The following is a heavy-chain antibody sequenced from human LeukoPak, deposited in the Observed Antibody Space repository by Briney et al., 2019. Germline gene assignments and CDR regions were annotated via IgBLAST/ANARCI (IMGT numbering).Heavy chain of an antibody. Sequence: SETLSLTCAAYGGSFSGYYWSWIRQPPGKGLEWIGEINHSGSTNYNPSLKSRGTISLDTSKNQFSLKLSSVTAADTAVYYCARGRAIDIWGQGTMVTVSS. V-gene: IGHV4-34*01. J-gene: IGHJ3*02. CDR3: ARGRAIDI. CDR1: GGSFSGYY. CDR2: INHSGST.